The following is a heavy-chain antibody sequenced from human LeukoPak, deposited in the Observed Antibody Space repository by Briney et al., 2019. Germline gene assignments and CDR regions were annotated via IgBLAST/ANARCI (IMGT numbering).Heavy chain of an antibody. V-gene: IGHV4-59*08. Sequence: SETLSLTCTVSGGSISSYYWSWIRQPPGKGLEWVGYIYYSGSTSYNPSLKSRVTLSVDTSQNQFSLKLTSVTAADTAVYYCTRHGPYVETTTQPLDYWGQGTLVTVSS. CDR3: TRHGPYVETTTQPLDY. CDR1: GGSISSYY. CDR2: IYYSGST. J-gene: IGHJ4*02. D-gene: IGHD1-26*01.